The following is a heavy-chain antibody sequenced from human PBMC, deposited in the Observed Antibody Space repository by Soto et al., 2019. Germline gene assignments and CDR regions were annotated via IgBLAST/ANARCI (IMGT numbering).Heavy chain of an antibody. J-gene: IGHJ4*02. CDR2: VYYDGHT. V-gene: IGHV4-59*01. D-gene: IGHD3-3*01. CDR3: ARDLFGGYCLDY. CDR1: SGSINNNF. Sequence: SETLSLTCTVSSGSINNNFWGWIRQPPGKGLEWIGYVYYDGHTDYNPSLESRVTIAVDTSKNQFSLRLTSVTAADTAVYYCARDLFGGYCLDYWGQGTLVTVS.